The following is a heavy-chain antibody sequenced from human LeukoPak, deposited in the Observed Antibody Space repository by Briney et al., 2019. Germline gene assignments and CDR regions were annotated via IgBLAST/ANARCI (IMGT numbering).Heavy chain of an antibody. Sequence: PAETLSLTCTVSDGSVSRGRYYWSWIRQPPGKGLEWIGYIYYSGSTNYNPSLKSRVTISVDTSKNQFSLKLSSVTAADTAVYYCARDLGDYDNYFDYWGQGTLVTVSS. CDR2: IYYSGST. V-gene: IGHV4-61*01. J-gene: IGHJ4*02. CDR3: ARDLGDYDNYFDY. D-gene: IGHD4-17*01. CDR1: DGSVSRGRYY.